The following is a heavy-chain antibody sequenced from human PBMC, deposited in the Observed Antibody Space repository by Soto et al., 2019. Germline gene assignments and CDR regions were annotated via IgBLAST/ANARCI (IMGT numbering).Heavy chain of an antibody. CDR2: IHGGGNSA. D-gene: IGHD4-17*01. J-gene: IGHJ4*02. CDR1: GFTFSGYA. Sequence: EVQLLESGGDLVQPGRSLRLSCAASGFTFSGYAMSWVRQAPGKGLEWVSVIHGGGNSAYYADSVKGRFTISRDNSKNTLYLQMSSLRGEDTAVYYCAKNRGLVTTSWHFEYWGQGTLVTVSS. V-gene: IGHV3-23*01. CDR3: AKNRGLVTTSWHFEY.